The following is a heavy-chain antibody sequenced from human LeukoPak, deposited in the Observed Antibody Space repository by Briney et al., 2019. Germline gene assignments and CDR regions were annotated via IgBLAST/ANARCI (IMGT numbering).Heavy chain of an antibody. D-gene: IGHD2-21*02. J-gene: IGHJ6*03. CDR1: GYTFTSYG. CDR3: ARAAPGIVVVTAIHYYYYYMDV. CDR2: ISAYNGNT. V-gene: IGHV1-18*01. Sequence: ASVKVSCKASGYTFTSYGISWVRQAPGQGLEWMGWISAYNGNTNYAQKLQGRVTMTTDTSTSTAYMELRSLRSDDTAVYYRARAAPGIVVVTAIHYYYYYMDVWGKGTTVTVSS.